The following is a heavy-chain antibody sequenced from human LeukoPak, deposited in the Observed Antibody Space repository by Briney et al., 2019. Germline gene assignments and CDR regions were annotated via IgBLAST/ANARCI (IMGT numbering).Heavy chain of an antibody. Sequence: PETLSLTCADPGGSFRGSYWRCIRQPPGKGLEWIGETKNSGSTNYYPSLMRRVTISVDASKNQFSLKLSSVTAADTAVYYCARGLTKAYQLLFPRCNWFDPWDQGTLVTVSS. CDR1: GGSFRGSY. CDR3: ARGLTKAYQLLFPRCNWFDP. CDR2: TKNSGST. V-gene: IGHV4-34*01. D-gene: IGHD2-2*01. J-gene: IGHJ5*02.